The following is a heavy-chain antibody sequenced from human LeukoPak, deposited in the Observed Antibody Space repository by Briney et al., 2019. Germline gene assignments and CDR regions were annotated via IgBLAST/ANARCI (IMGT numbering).Heavy chain of an antibody. CDR1: GFTFTSSA. Sequence: SVKVSCKASGFTFTSSAMQWVRQARGQRLEWIGWIVVGSGNTNYAQKFQERVTITRDMSTSTAYMELSSLRSEDTAVYYCASFSMVRGVSGGYWGQGTLVTVSS. CDR2: IVVGSGNT. D-gene: IGHD3-10*01. V-gene: IGHV1-58*02. CDR3: ASFSMVRGVSGGY. J-gene: IGHJ4*02.